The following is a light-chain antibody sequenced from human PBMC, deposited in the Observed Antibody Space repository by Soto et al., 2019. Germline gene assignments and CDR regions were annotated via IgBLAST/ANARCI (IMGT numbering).Light chain of an antibody. J-gene: IGKJ1*01. V-gene: IGKV1-39*01. CDR3: QQSYSTPRT. Sequence: DIQMTQSPSSLSASLVYRFTITCLASQRISTYLNWYQQKPGKAPKFLIYDASNLQSGVPSRFSGGGSGTDFTLTISSLQPEDFATYYCQQSYSTPRTFGQGTKVDNK. CDR2: DAS. CDR1: QRISTY.